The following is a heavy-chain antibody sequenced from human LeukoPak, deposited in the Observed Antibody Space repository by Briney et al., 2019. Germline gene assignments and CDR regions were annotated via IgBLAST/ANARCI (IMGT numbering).Heavy chain of an antibody. D-gene: IGHD1-26*01. J-gene: IGHJ4*02. Sequence: SETLSLTCAVYGGSFSGYYWSWIRQPPGKGLEWIGEINHSGSTNYNPSLKSRVTISVDTSKNQFSLKLSSVTAADTAVYYCARHIIGIVGAKIDYWGQGTLVTVSS. CDR2: INHSGST. CDR3: ARHIIGIVGAKIDY. CDR1: GGSFSGYY. V-gene: IGHV4-34*01.